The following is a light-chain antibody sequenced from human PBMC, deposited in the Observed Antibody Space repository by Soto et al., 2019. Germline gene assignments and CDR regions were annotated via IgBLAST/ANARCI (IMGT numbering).Light chain of an antibody. V-gene: IGLV2-8*01. J-gene: IGLJ2*01. CDR3: SSYAGSTTFVV. CDR1: TSDIGGYDF. Sequence: QSALTQPPSASGSPGQSVTISCTGTTSDIGGYDFVSWYQQHPGKAPKLMIYEVTKWPSGVPDRFSGSKSGNTASLTVSGLQAEDEADYHCSSYAGSTTFVVFGGGTKLTVL. CDR2: EVT.